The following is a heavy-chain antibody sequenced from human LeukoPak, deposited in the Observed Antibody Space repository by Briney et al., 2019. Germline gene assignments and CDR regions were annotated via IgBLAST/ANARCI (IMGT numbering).Heavy chain of an antibody. V-gene: IGHV3-30*18. CDR2: ISYDGSNK. CDR1: GFTFSSYG. Sequence: GGSLRLSCAASGFTFSSYGMHWDRQAPGKGLERVAVISYDGSNKYYADSVKGRFTISRDNSKNTLYLQMNSLRAEDTAVYYCAKWSGRGVVPAAIDYWGQGTLVTVSS. CDR3: AKWSGRGVVPAAIDY. J-gene: IGHJ4*02. D-gene: IGHD2-2*01.